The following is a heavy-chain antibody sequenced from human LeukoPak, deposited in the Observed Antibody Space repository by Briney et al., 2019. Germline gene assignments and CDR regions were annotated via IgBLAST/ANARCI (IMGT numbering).Heavy chain of an antibody. V-gene: IGHV3-30*02. CDR2: IRYDGSNK. Sequence: HSGGSLRLSCAASGFTFSSYDIHWVRQAPGKGLEWVAFIRYDGSNKYYADSVRSRFTISRDNSKNTLYLQMNSLRAEDTAVYFCAKGPKAVLFTRDHYMDGWGKGPKVTISS. CDR1: GFTFSSYD. J-gene: IGHJ6*03. D-gene: IGHD6-19*01. CDR3: AKGPKAVLFTRDHYMDG.